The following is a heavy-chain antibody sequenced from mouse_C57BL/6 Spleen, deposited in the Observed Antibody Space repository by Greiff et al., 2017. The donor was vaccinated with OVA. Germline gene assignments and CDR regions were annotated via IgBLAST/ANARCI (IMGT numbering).Heavy chain of an antibody. D-gene: IGHD2-5*01. CDR3: ARKPSNYEGFAY. CDR1: GYTFTDYN. V-gene: IGHV1-18*01. CDR2: INPNNGGT. J-gene: IGHJ3*01. Sequence: EVQLQQSGPELVKPGASVKIPCKASGYTFTDYNMDWVKQSHGKSLEWIGDINPNNGGTIYNQKFKGKATLTVDKSSSTAYMELRSLTSEDTAVYYCARKPSNYEGFAYWGQGTLVTVSA.